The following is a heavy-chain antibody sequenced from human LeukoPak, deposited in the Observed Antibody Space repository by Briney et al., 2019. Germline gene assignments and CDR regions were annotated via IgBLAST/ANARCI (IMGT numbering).Heavy chain of an antibody. D-gene: IGHD5-24*01. J-gene: IGHJ4*02. CDR1: TGPLSIGVYY. Sequence: SETLSLTCSVSTGPLSIGVYYWRSVRKHPGKGLEWIGYIYYSGSTYYNPSLNSRVTISVDTSKNKFSLKLSSVTAADTAVYYCARGVRWLQLSYFDYGGQGTLVTVSS. CDR2: IYYSGST. CDR3: ARGVRWLQLSYFDY. V-gene: IGHV4-31*03.